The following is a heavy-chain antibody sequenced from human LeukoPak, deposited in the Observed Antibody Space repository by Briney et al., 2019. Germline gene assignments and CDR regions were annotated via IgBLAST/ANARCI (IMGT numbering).Heavy chain of an antibody. Sequence: PGGSLRLSCAASGFTFSSYGMHWVRQAPGKGLEWVAVISYDGSNKYYADSVKGRFTISRDNSKNTLYLQMNSLRAEDTAVYYCAKDHLRSSWYGTIDYWGQGTLVTVSS. V-gene: IGHV3-30*18. J-gene: IGHJ4*02. D-gene: IGHD6-13*01. CDR2: ISYDGSNK. CDR3: AKDHLRSSWYGTIDY. CDR1: GFTFSSYG.